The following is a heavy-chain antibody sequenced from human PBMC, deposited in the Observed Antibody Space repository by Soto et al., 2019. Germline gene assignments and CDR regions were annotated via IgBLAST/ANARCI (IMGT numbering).Heavy chain of an antibody. Sequence: SGTLSLPCTFSGCSISSSSYYRGWIRQPPRKGLEWIGSIYYSGSTYYNPSLKSRVTISVDTSKNQFSLKLSSVTAADTAVYYCASLRQKLAAAGRNYDWFDPWGQGTLVTVSS. J-gene: IGHJ5*02. CDR1: GCSISSSSYY. V-gene: IGHV4-39*01. D-gene: IGHD6-13*01. CDR3: ASLRQKLAAAGRNYDWFDP. CDR2: IYYSGST.